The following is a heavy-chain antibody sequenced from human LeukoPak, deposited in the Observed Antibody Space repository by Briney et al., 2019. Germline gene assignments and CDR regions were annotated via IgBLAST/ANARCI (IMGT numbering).Heavy chain of an antibody. CDR3: ARARQYYDILTAVDC. CDR2: ISYDGSNK. Sequence: PGGSLRLSCAASGFTFSSYAMHWVRQAPGKGLEWVAVISYDGSNKYYADSVKGRFTISRDNSKNTLYLQMNSLRAEDTAVYYCARARQYYDILTAVDCWGQGTLVTVSS. J-gene: IGHJ4*02. V-gene: IGHV3-30-3*01. D-gene: IGHD3-9*01. CDR1: GFTFSSYA.